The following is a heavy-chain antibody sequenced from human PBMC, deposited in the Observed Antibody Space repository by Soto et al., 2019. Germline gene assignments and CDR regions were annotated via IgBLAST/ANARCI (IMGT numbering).Heavy chain of an antibody. CDR1: GFTFSSYA. CDR2: ISGSGGNI. D-gene: IGHD6-19*01. CDR3: AKPASGWYPKLMNGMDV. J-gene: IGHJ6*02. Sequence: DVQLLESGGGLVQPGGSLRLSCVVSGFTFSSYAMSWVRQAPGKGLEWVSSISGSGGNIYYADSVKGRFTISRDNSKNRLHLQMNSLRADDTAVYYCAKPASGWYPKLMNGMDVWGQGTTFTVSS. V-gene: IGHV3-23*01.